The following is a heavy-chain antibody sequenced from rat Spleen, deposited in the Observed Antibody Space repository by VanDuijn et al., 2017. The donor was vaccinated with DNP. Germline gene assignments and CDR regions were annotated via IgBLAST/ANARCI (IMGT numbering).Heavy chain of an antibody. CDR2: ITASGGST. Sequence: EVQLVESGGGLVQPGRSLKLSCAASGFTFSYYGLAWVRQAPKKGLEWVVSITASGGSTSYRDSVKGRFTISRDNAKSTLYLQMDSLRSEDTATYYCTTDFERGYWGQGVMVTVSS. V-gene: IGHV5-19*01. CDR3: TTDFERGY. D-gene: IGHD1-11*01. CDR1: GFTFSYYG. J-gene: IGHJ2*01.